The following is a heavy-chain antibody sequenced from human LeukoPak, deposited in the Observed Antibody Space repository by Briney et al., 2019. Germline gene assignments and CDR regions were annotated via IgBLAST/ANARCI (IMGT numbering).Heavy chain of an antibody. CDR1: GYTFTGYY. D-gene: IGHD6-19*01. J-gene: IGHJ4*02. CDR3: ARGPPASRIAVAKTRY. CDR2: INPNSGGT. V-gene: IGHV1-2*02. Sequence: GASVKVSCKASGYTFTGYYMHWVRQAPGQGLEWMGWINPNSGGTNYAQKFQGRVTMTRDTSISTAYMELSRLRSDDTAVYYCARGPPASRIAVAKTRYWGQGTLVTVSS.